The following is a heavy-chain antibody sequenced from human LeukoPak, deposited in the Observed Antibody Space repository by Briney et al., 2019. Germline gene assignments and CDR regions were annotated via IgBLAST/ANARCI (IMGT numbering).Heavy chain of an antibody. V-gene: IGHV4-31*03. D-gene: IGHD2-15*01. CDR3: ARVFCSGGSCRFDY. CDR2: IYYSGST. Sequence: SETLSFTCTVSGGSISSGGYYWSWIRQHPGKGLEWIGYIYYSGSTYYNPSLKSRVTISVDRSKNQFSLKLSSVTAADTAVYYCARVFCSGGSCRFDYWGQGTLVTVSS. J-gene: IGHJ4*02. CDR1: GGSISSGGYY.